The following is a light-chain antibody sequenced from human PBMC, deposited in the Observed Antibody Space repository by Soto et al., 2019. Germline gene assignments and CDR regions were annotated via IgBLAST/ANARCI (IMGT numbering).Light chain of an antibody. V-gene: IGKV3-20*01. Sequence: EIVLTQSPGTLSLSPGERATLSCRASQSVGRNFLAWYQQKPGQAPRLLIYGASSRATGIPDRFSGSASGTSFPLTLSRLEPEDFAVYYWQQDATSPPTFGGGTKVEIK. CDR1: QSVGRNF. CDR2: GAS. CDR3: QQDATSPPT. J-gene: IGKJ4*01.